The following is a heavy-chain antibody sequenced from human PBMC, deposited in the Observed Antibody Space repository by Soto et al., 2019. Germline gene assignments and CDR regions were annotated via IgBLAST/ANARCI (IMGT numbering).Heavy chain of an antibody. Sequence: SQTLSLTCAISGDSVSSNSAAWNWIRQSPSRGLEWLGRTYYRSKWYNDYAVSVKSRITINPDTSKNQFSLQLNSVTPEDTAVYYCARAGGYSGSGSHITRLYGMDVWGQGTTVTVYS. V-gene: IGHV6-1*01. D-gene: IGHD3-10*01. CDR3: ARAGGYSGSGSHITRLYGMDV. CDR2: TYYRSKWYN. J-gene: IGHJ6*02. CDR1: GDSVSSNSAA.